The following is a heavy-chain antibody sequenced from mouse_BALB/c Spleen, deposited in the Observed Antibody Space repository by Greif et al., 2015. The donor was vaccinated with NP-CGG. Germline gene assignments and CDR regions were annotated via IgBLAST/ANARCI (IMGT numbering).Heavy chain of an antibody. D-gene: IGHD4-1*01. CDR3: ARGTGTEAMDY. V-gene: IGHV1-84*02. J-gene: IGHJ4*01. CDR1: GYTFTDYY. CDR2: IYPGSGNT. Sequence: QVQLQQSGPELVKPGASVKISCKASGYTFTDYYINWVKQKPGQGLEWIGWIYPGSGNTKYNAKFKGKATLTVDTSSSTAYMQLSSLTSEDTAVYFCARGTGTEAMDYWGQGTSVTVSS.